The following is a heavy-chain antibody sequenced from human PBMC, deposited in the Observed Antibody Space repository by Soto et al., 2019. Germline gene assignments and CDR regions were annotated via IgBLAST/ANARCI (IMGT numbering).Heavy chain of an antibody. V-gene: IGHV3-74*01. J-gene: IGHJ4*02. CDR3: LVVAAATREDY. D-gene: IGHD2-15*01. Sequence: EVQLVESGGGLVQPGGSLRLSCAASGFTFSRYWMHWVRQAPGKGLVWVSRINSDGSSTSYADSVKGRFTISRDNAKNRLYLQMNSLRAEDTAVYYCLVVAAATREDYWGQGTLVTVSS. CDR1: GFTFSRYW. CDR2: INSDGSST.